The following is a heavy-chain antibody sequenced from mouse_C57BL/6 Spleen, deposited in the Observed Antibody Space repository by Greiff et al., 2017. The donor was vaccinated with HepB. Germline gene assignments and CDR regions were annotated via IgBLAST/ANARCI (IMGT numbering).Heavy chain of an antibody. CDR1: GYTFTSYG. D-gene: IGHD1-1*01. J-gene: IGHJ2*01. CDR3: ARSTTVVAKGNYFDY. Sequence: QVQLQQSGAELARPGASVKLSCKASGYTFTSYGISWVKQRTGQGLEWIGEIYPRSGNTYYNEKFKGKASLTADKSSSTAYMELRSLASEDSAVYFCARSTTVVAKGNYFDYWGQGATLTVSS. V-gene: IGHV1-81*01. CDR2: IYPRSGNT.